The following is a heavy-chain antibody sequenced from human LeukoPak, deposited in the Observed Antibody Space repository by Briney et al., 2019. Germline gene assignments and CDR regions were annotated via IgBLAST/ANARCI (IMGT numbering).Heavy chain of an antibody. D-gene: IGHD3-22*01. CDR3: ARGGISRSYDSSGYYLDY. J-gene: IGHJ4*02. V-gene: IGHV1-69*06. CDR1: GYTFTSYG. CDR2: IIPIFGTA. Sequence: SVKVSCKASGYTFTSYGISWVRQAPGQGLEWMGGIIPIFGTANYAQKFQGRVTITADKSTSTAYMELSSLRSEDTAVYYCARGGISRSYDSSGYYLDYWGQGTLVTVSS.